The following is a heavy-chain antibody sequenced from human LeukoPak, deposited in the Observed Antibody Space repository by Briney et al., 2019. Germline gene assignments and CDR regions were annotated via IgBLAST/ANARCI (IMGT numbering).Heavy chain of an antibody. J-gene: IGHJ4*02. CDR3: ARSRKAAGKSVYFDY. V-gene: IGHV4-31*03. CDR2: IYYSGST. D-gene: IGHD6-13*01. Sequence: PSETLSHTCTVSGGSISSGGYYWSWIRQHPGKGLEWIGYIYYSGSTYYNPSLKSRVTISVDTSKNQFSLKLSSVTAADTAMYYCARSRKAAGKSVYFDYWGQGALVTVSS. CDR1: GGSISSGGYY.